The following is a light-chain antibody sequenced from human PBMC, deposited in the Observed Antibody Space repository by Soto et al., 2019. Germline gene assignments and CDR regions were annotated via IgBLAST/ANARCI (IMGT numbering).Light chain of an antibody. CDR1: QSITIH. CDR3: QQSYSTLWT. V-gene: IGKV1-39*01. J-gene: IGKJ1*01. CDR2: GAS. Sequence: DIQMTQSPSSLSASVGDRVTITCRASQSITIHLKWYQQKPGEAPNLLTFGASTLQSGVPSRFSGSGSGTDFTLTISSLQPEDFATYYCQQSYSTLWTFGQGTKVDIK.